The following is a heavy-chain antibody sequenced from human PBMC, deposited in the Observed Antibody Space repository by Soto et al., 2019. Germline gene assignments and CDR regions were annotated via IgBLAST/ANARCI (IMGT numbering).Heavy chain of an antibody. CDR3: AKDPNGDYVGAFDD. Sequence: EVQLLESGGGLVQPGGSLRLSCAGSGLTFSNYAMVWVRQAPGKWLEWVSAIPGGGGGAHYAYSVLGRFSISRDNSKTALYLQMNSLRAEDTALYYCAKDPNGDYVGAFDDWGAGTMVTVSS. V-gene: IGHV3-23*01. J-gene: IGHJ3*01. CDR2: IPGGGGGA. CDR1: GLTFSNYA. D-gene: IGHD4-17*01.